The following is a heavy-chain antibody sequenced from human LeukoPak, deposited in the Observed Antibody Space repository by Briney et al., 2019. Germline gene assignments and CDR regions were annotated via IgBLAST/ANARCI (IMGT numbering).Heavy chain of an antibody. D-gene: IGHD3-3*01. CDR1: GFTFSTTA. CDR2: ISGSGDNTVMSGSGENI. Sequence: PGGSLRLSCAASGFTFSTTAMGWVRQAPGKGLEWLSVISGSGDNTVMSGSGENIYYADSVKGRFTISRDNSKNTLYLQMNSLRAEDTAVYYCTSGGYDFWSALYYFDYWGQGTLVTVSS. J-gene: IGHJ4*02. CDR3: TSGGYDFWSALYYFDY. V-gene: IGHV3-23*01.